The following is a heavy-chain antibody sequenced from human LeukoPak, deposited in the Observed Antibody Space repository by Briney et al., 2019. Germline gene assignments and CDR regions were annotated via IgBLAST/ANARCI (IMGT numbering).Heavy chain of an antibody. V-gene: IGHV3-23*01. CDR2: IVGSGGST. Sequence: PGGSLRLSCAASGFTVSSNYMSWVRQVPGKGLEWVSGIVGSGGSTYYANSVKGRFTISRDNSKNTLYLQMNSLRAEDTAVYYCAKPPNYDSDAPQVDYWGQGTLVTVSS. CDR1: GFTVSSNY. D-gene: IGHD3-22*01. J-gene: IGHJ4*02. CDR3: AKPPNYDSDAPQVDY.